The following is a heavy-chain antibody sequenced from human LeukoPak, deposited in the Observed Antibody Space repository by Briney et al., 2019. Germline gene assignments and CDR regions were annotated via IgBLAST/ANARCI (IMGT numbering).Heavy chain of an antibody. CDR2: IYHSGST. V-gene: IGHV4-30-2*01. CDR3: ARDGIAATGLTFDY. CDR1: GGSISSGGYS. D-gene: IGHD6-13*01. J-gene: IGHJ4*02. Sequence: SETLSLTCAVSGGSISSGGYSWSWIRQPPGKGLEWIGYIYHSGSTYYNPSLKSRVTISVDRSKNQFSLKLSSVTAADTAVYYCARDGIAATGLTFDYWGQGTLVTVST.